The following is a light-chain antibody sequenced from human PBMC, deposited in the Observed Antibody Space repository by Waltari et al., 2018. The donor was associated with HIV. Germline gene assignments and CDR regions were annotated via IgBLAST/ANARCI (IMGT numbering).Light chain of an antibody. J-gene: IGLJ2*01. CDR2: DVT. CDR1: SSDVGGYNY. V-gene: IGLV2-11*01. Sequence: QSALTQPRSVSGSPGQSVTISCTGTSSDVGGYNYVSWYQQHPGKAPKLMIYDVTKRPSGVPDRCSGSKSGNTASLTSSGLQAEDEADYYCCSYAGSYTFDVVFGGGTKLTVL. CDR3: CSYAGSYTFDVV.